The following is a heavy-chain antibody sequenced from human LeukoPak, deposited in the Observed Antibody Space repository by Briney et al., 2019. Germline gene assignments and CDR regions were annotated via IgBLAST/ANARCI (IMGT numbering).Heavy chain of an antibody. CDR2: IYYSGST. Sequence: SETLSLTCTVSGGSISSSSYYWGWIRQPPGKGLEWIGSIYYSGSTYYNPSLKSRVTISVDTSKNQFSLKLSSVTAADTAVYYCARVPAPYYYYYMDVWGKGTTVTVSS. CDR1: GGSISSSSYY. V-gene: IGHV4-39*07. J-gene: IGHJ6*03. D-gene: IGHD2-2*01. CDR3: ARVPAPYYYYYMDV.